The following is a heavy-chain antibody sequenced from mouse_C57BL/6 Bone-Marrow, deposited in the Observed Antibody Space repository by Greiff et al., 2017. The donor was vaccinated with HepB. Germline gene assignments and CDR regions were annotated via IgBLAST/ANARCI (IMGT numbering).Heavy chain of an antibody. D-gene: IGHD3-3*01. CDR3: ARWCLLPRDAMDY. Sequence: VQLQQSGAELVRPGASVKLSCKASGYTFTDYYINWVKQRPGQGLEWIARIYPGSGNTYYNEKFKGKATLTAEKSSSTAYMQLSSLTSEDSAVYFCARWCLLPRDAMDYWGQGTSVTVSS. CDR1: GYTFTDYY. V-gene: IGHV1-76*01. CDR2: IYPGSGNT. J-gene: IGHJ4*01.